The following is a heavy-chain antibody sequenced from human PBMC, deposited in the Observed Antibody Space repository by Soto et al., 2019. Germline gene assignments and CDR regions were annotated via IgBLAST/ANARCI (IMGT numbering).Heavy chain of an antibody. D-gene: IGHD3-3*01. CDR2: IFHTGTT. CDR1: GDSIISIYH. Sequence: PSETLSLTCTVSGDSIISIYHWAWIRQPPGRSLEWIAGIFHTGTTYYTPSLKSRVTISVDTSKNQFSLKLSSVTAADTAVYYCARDRGFWSGYYKRTYGMDVWGQGTTVTVSS. J-gene: IGHJ6*02. V-gene: IGHV4-38-2*02. CDR3: ARDRGFWSGYYKRTYGMDV.